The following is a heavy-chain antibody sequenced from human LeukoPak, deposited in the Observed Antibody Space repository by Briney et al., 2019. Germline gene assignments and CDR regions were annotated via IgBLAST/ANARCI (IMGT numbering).Heavy chain of an antibody. J-gene: IGHJ4*02. V-gene: IGHV4-34*01. Sequence: SETLSLTCAVYGGSFSGYYWSWIRQHPGKGLEWIGEINHSGSTNYNPSLKSRVTISVDTSKNQFSLKLSSATAADTAVYYCASRNSYGSYYWGQGTLVTVSS. CDR2: INHSGST. D-gene: IGHD5-18*01. CDR1: GGSFSGYY. CDR3: ASRNSYGSYY.